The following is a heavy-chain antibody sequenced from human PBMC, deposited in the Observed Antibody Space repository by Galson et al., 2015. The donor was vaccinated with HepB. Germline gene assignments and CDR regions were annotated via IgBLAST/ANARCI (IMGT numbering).Heavy chain of an antibody. CDR1: GFTFSSYW. D-gene: IGHD1-26*01. Sequence: SLRLSCAASGFTFSSYWMPRVRQVRGKGLVWAARIYGDGTTYYADSVKGRLTISRENAKNTLYLQMNSLRPEDTAVDYCAAGGGSYFGARAEYFQLWGQGTLVTVSS. CDR3: AAGGGSYFGARAEYFQL. J-gene: IGHJ1*01. V-gene: IGHV3-74*01. CDR2: IYGDGTT.